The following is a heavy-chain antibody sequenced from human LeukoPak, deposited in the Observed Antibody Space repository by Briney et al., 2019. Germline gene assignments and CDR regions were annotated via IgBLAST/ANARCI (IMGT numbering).Heavy chain of an antibody. J-gene: IGHJ6*02. CDR1: GYTFTSYY. D-gene: IGHD3-3*01. Sequence: GASVKVSCRASGYTFTSYYMHWVRQAPGQGLEWMGIINPSGGSTSYAQKFQGRVTITADESTSTAYMELSSLRSEDTAVYYCARGYRGTIFGVVIVDNYYYGMDVWGQGTTVTVSS. CDR2: INPSGGST. V-gene: IGHV1-46*01. CDR3: ARGYRGTIFGVVIVDNYYYGMDV.